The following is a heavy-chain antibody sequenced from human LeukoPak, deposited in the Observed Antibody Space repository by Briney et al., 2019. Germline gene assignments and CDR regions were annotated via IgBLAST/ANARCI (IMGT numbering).Heavy chain of an antibody. Sequence: GGSLRLSCAASGFTFSSYSMNWVRQAPGKGLEWVSYISSSSSTIYYADSVKGRFTISRDNSKNTLYLQMNSLRAEDTAVYYCAKNHGYSSSSGRYYYYYYMDVWGKGTTVTVSS. V-gene: IGHV3-48*01. J-gene: IGHJ6*03. CDR2: ISSSSSTI. D-gene: IGHD6-6*01. CDR3: AKNHGYSSSSGRYYYYYYMDV. CDR1: GFTFSSYS.